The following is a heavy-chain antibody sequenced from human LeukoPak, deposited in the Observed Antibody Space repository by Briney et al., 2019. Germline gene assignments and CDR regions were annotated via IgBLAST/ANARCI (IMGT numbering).Heavy chain of an antibody. V-gene: IGHV1-2*04. CDR1: GYTLTSYY. CDR2: INPNSGGT. Sequence: APVKVSCKASGYTLTSYYIHWVRQAPGQGLEWMGWINPNSGGTNYAQKFQGWVTMTRDTSISTAYMELSRLRSDDTAVYYCAFSSYSSNSLDYWGQGTLVTVSS. D-gene: IGHD2-2*01. CDR3: AFSSYSSNSLDY. J-gene: IGHJ4*02.